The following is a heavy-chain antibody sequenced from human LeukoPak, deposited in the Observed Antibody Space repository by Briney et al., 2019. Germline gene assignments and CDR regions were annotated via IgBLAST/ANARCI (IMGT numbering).Heavy chain of an antibody. V-gene: IGHV5-51*01. CDR2: IYPGDSDT. CDR3: ARLPRGGMATIYFDY. D-gene: IGHD5-24*01. J-gene: IGHJ4*02. CDR1: GYSFSSYW. Sequence: GASLKISCKGSGYSFSSYWIGWVRQMPGKGLEWMAIIYPGDSDTTYSPSFQGQVTISADKSISTAYLQWSSLKASDTAMYYCARLPRGGMATIYFDYWGQGTLVTVAS.